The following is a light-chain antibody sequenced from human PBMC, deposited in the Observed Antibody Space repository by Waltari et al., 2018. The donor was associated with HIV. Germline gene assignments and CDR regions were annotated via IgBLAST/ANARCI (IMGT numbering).Light chain of an antibody. Sequence: QSALSQPASVSASPGQSVAISCSGSASDIGRYNYVSWYQQHPDTTPRLILFDVNNRPSGISDRFSGSKSGTTASLTISTVETDDEADYYCASYTVNSTGVFGSGTKLTVL. J-gene: IGLJ1*01. V-gene: IGLV2-14*03. CDR3: ASYTVNSTGV. CDR1: ASDIGRYNY. CDR2: DVN.